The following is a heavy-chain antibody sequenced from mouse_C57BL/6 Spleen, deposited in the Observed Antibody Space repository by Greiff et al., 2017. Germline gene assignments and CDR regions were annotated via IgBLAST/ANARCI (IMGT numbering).Heavy chain of an antibody. CDR3: ARFTTVVPPYFDV. J-gene: IGHJ1*03. CDR2: IYPGDGDT. Sequence: QVQLKQYGAELVKPGASVKISCKASGYAFSSYWMNWVKQRPGKGLEWIGQIYPGDGDTNYNGKFKGKATLTADKSSSTAYMQLSSLTSEDSAVYFCARFTTVVPPYFDVWGTGTTVTVSS. CDR1: GYAFSSYW. D-gene: IGHD1-1*01. V-gene: IGHV1-80*01.